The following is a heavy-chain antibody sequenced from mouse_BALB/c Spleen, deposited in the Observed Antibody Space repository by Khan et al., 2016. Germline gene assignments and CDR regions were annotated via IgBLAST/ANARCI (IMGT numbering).Heavy chain of an antibody. CDR1: GFTFSSYA. CDR3: ASKVYYFDS. Sequence: EVELVESGGGLVKPGGSLKLSCAASGFTFSSYAMSWVRQTPEKRLEWVASISSGGSSFYPDILKDRFTISRDNARNILYLQMSSLRSEDTAMYYCASKVYYFDSWGQGTTLTVSS. V-gene: IGHV5-6-5*01. J-gene: IGHJ2*01. CDR2: ISSGGSS.